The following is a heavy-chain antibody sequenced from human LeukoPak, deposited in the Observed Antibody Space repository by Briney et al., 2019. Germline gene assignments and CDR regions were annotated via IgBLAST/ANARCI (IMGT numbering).Heavy chain of an antibody. CDR2: VSGSGDGT. CDR1: GFTFSTYA. Sequence: PGGSLGLSCAASGFTFSTYAMSWIRQAPGKGLEWVSVVSGSGDGTYYAVSVKGRFTISRDNSKNTPYLQMNSLRPEDTAVYYCASDRYLDLWGRGTLVTVSS. J-gene: IGHJ2*01. V-gene: IGHV3-23*01. D-gene: IGHD2-21*01. CDR3: ASDRYLDL.